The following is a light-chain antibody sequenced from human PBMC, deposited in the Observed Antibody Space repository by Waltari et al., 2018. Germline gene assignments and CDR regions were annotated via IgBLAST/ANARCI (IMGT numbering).Light chain of an antibody. CDR3: QQYGTSPPLT. CDR2: GAS. J-gene: IGKJ4*01. Sequence: EIVLTQSPGTLSLSPGERANLSCRARQSLSSSYLAWYQQKPGQAPRLLIYGASSRAAGCPDRFSGSGSGTDFTLTISRLEPEDFAVYYCQQYGTSPPLTFGGGTKVEIK. V-gene: IGKV3-20*01. CDR1: QSLSSSY.